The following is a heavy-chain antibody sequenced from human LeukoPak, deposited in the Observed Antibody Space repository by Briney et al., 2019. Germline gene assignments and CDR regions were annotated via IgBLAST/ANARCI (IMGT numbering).Heavy chain of an antibody. CDR2: IYPGDSDT. CDR3: ARAVERYFDWLLSYFDY. Sequence: GESLKISCKGSGYSFTSYWIGWVRQMPGKVLEWMGIIYPGDSDTRYSPSFQGQVTISADKSISTAYLQWSSLKASDTAMYYCARAVERYFDWLLSYFDYWGQGTLVTVSS. D-gene: IGHD3-9*01. J-gene: IGHJ4*02. CDR1: GYSFTSYW. V-gene: IGHV5-51*01.